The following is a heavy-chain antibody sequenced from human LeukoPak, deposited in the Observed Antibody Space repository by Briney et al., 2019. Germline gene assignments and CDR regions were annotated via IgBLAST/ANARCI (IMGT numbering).Heavy chain of an antibody. CDR2: LSIDGTNT. D-gene: IGHD2-15*01. CDR1: GFTLSSSA. J-gene: IGHJ4*02. CDR3: ARDPGGGYFDY. Sequence: PGRSLRLSCAASGFTLSSSAMHWVREGPGKGLEWVAILSIDGTNTYYTDSVKGRFTIARDNSKNTLFLQMNSLRPEDTAMYYCARDPGGGYFDYWGQGTLVTVSS. V-gene: IGHV3-30-3*01.